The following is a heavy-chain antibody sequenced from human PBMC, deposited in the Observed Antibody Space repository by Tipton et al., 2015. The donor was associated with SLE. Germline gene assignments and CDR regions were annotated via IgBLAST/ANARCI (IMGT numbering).Heavy chain of an antibody. CDR3: ARWIPLTRINV. D-gene: IGHD5-18*01. V-gene: IGHV4-39*07. CDR1: GGSISSSSYY. Sequence: TLSLTCTVSGGSISSSSYYWGWIRQPPGKGLEWIGSIYYSGSTNYKSSLRGRVTISVDKSKNQFSLKLTSVTAADTAVYYCARWIPLTRINVWGQGATVTVSS. CDR2: IYYSGST. J-gene: IGHJ6*02.